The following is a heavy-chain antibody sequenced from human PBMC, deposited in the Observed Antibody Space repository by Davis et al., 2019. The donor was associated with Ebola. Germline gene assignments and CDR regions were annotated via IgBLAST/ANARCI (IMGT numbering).Heavy chain of an antibody. Sequence: ASVKVSCKASGYTFTGYYMHWVRQAPGQGLEWMGWINPNSGGTNYAQKFQGWVTITRDTSASTAYMELSSLRSEDTAVYYCARGSSWTPYYYGMDVWGQGTTVTVSS. V-gene: IGHV1-2*04. CDR2: INPNSGGT. CDR3: ARGSSWTPYYYGMDV. CDR1: GYTFTGYY. J-gene: IGHJ6*02. D-gene: IGHD6-13*01.